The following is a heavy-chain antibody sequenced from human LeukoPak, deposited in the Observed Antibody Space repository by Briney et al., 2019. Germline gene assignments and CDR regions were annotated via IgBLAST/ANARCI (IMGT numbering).Heavy chain of an antibody. CDR1: GGSISSYY. Sequence: SETLSLTCTVSGGSISSYYWSWIRQPPGKGLEWIGNIYYSGSTNYNPSLKSRVTISVDTSKNQFSLKLSSVTAADTAVYYCARGSSYRYYFDYWGQGTIVTVSS. CDR3: ARGSSYRYYFDY. D-gene: IGHD5-18*01. CDR2: IYYSGST. V-gene: IGHV4-59*12. J-gene: IGHJ4*02.